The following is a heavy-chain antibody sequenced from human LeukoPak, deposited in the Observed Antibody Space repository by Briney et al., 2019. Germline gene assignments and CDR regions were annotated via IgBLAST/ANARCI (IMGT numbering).Heavy chain of an antibody. CDR2: IYYSGST. Sequence: PSGTLSLTCTVSGGSISSSIRWSWVRQPPGKGLEWVGYIYYSGSTNYNPSLKSRVTISVDTSKNQFSLKLSSVTAADTAVYYCARDPRDYYGSGSYYNGSPYFDYWGQGTLVTVSS. CDR3: ARDPRDYYGSGSYYNGSPYFDY. CDR1: GGSISSSIR. J-gene: IGHJ4*02. D-gene: IGHD3-10*01. V-gene: IGHV4-4*02.